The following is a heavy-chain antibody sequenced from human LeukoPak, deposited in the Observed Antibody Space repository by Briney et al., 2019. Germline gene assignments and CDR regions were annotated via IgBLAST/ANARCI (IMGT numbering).Heavy chain of an antibody. D-gene: IGHD3-10*01. CDR2: ISGSGGST. CDR3: ARGAYGSGSYGDNWFDP. Sequence: GGSLRLSCATSGFTFSSYGMSWVRQAPGKGLEWVSTISGSGGSTYYADSVKGRFTISRDNSKNTLYLQMNSLRAEDTAVYYCARGAYGSGSYGDNWFDPWGQGTLVTVSS. CDR1: GFTFSSYG. J-gene: IGHJ5*02. V-gene: IGHV3-23*01.